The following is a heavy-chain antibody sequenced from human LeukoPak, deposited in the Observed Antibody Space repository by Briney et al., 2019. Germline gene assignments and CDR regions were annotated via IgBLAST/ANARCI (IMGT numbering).Heavy chain of an antibody. D-gene: IGHD2-15*01. Sequence: RASVKVSCKASGGTFSSYAISWVRQAPGQGLEWMGRIIPIFGTANYAQKFQGRVTITADKSTSTAYMEPSSLRSEDTAVYYCARAGKVVVAAADWGQGTLVTVSS. J-gene: IGHJ4*02. CDR1: GGTFSSYA. CDR3: ARAGKVVVAAAD. V-gene: IGHV1-69*06. CDR2: IIPIFGTA.